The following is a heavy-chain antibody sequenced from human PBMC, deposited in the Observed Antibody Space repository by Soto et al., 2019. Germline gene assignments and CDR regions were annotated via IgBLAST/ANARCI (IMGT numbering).Heavy chain of an antibody. V-gene: IGHV5-10-1*01. D-gene: IGHD3-22*01. J-gene: IGHJ4*02. CDR1: GYSFAGYW. Sequence: GESLKISCKGSGYSFAGYWITWVRQKPGKGLEWMGRIDPSDSQTYYSPSFRGHVTISVTKSITTVFLQWSSLRASDTAMYYCARQIYDSDTGPNFQYHFDSWGQGTPVTVSS. CDR3: ARQIYDSDTGPNFQYHFDS. CDR2: IDPSDSQT.